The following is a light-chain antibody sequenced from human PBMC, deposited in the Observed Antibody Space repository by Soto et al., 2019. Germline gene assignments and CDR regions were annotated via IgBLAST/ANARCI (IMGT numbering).Light chain of an antibody. CDR2: DAS. J-gene: IGKJ4*01. CDR3: QQYNSYSPLT. CDR1: QSISSW. V-gene: IGKV1-5*01. Sequence: DIQMTQSPSNLSASVGDRVTITCRASQSISSWLAWYQQKPGKAPKLLIYDASSLESGVPSRFSGSGSGTEFTLTISSLQPDDFATYYCQQYNSYSPLTFGGGTKVDI.